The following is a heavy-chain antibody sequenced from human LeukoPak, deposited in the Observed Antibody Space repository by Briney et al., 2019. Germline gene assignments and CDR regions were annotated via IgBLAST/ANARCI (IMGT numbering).Heavy chain of an antibody. J-gene: IGHJ5*01. CDR2: PYYRSRRHT. CDR3: ARSLRGTYLGALDS. Sequence: SHTLSLTCVVTGDRVHHYRAAGVGPRPPPSRGLEWLGRPYYRSRRHTDYPPAMKNRITVSPDTSKNQFSLQVNSVPPEDTAVYYCARSLRGTYLGALDSWGQGTLVTASS. V-gene: IGHV6-1*01. D-gene: IGHD7-27*01. CDR1: GDRVHHYRAA.